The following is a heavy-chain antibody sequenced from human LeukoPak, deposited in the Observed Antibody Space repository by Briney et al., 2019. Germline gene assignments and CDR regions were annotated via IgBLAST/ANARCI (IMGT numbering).Heavy chain of an antibody. J-gene: IGHJ6*03. Sequence: ASVTVSCTASGGTFSSYAISWVRQAPGRGLEWMGGIIPIFGTANYAQKFQGRVTITTDESTSTAYMELSSLRSEDTAVYYCARTSAAGTQGYAYYYYMDVWGKGTTVTVSS. V-gene: IGHV1-69*05. CDR2: IIPIFGTA. CDR3: ARTSAAGTQGYAYYYYMDV. D-gene: IGHD6-13*01. CDR1: GGTFSSYA.